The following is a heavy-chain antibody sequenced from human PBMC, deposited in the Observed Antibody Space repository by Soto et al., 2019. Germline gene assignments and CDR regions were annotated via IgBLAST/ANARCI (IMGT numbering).Heavy chain of an antibody. CDR2: IYYSGIT. D-gene: IGHD1-20*01. Sequence: QVQLQESGPGLVKPSETLSLTCTVSGGYISRYYWSWIRQPPGKGLEWIGYIYYSGITNYNPSLKSRVTISVDTSKNQFSLKLSSVTAADTAVYYCARYKSNYYYGMDVSGQGTTVTVSS. V-gene: IGHV4-59*01. CDR1: GGYISRYY. CDR3: ARYKSNYYYGMDV. J-gene: IGHJ6*02.